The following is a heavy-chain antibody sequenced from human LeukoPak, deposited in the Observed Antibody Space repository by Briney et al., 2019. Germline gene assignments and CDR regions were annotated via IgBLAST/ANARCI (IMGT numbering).Heavy chain of an antibody. D-gene: IGHD6-19*01. J-gene: IGHJ4*02. CDR3: AEIWEQWLVRDLDY. CDR1: GFTFSTYF. Sequence: PGGSLRLSCAASGFTFSTYFMTWVRQAPGKGLEWVAGIKQGGSEKYFVDSVKGRFTISRDNSKNTLYLQMNSLRAEDTAVYYCAEIWEQWLVRDLDYWGQGTLVTVSS. V-gene: IGHV3-7*03. CDR2: IKQGGSEK.